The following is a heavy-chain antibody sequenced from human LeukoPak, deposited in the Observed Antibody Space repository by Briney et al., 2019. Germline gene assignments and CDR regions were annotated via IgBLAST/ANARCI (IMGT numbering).Heavy chain of an antibody. CDR3: ARVSFHYHSGNYGWYFDS. CDR1: GGSISSSSYY. D-gene: IGHD3-10*01. V-gene: IGHV4-39*07. CDR2: IYYSGST. J-gene: IGHJ4*02. Sequence: SETLSLTRTVSGGSISSSSYYWGWIRQPPGKGLEWIGSIYYSGSTYYNPSLKSRVTISVDTSKNQFSLRLTSVTAADTAVYYCARVSFHYHSGNYGWYFDSWGQGTLVTVSS.